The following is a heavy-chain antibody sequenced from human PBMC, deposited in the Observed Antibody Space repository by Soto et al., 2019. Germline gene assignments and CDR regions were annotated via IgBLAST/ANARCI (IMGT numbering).Heavy chain of an antibody. CDR2: IYYSGST. D-gene: IGHD3-3*02. CDR1: GGSISSGGYY. V-gene: IGHV4-31*03. Sequence: QVQLQESGPGLVKPSQTLSLTCTVSGGSISSGGYYWSWIRQHPGKGLEWIGYIYYSGSTYYNPSLKSRITISLDTSKNQFSLKLSSVTAADTAVYYCERHFRSGGYFDYWGQGTLVTVSS. J-gene: IGHJ4*02. CDR3: ERHFRSGGYFDY.